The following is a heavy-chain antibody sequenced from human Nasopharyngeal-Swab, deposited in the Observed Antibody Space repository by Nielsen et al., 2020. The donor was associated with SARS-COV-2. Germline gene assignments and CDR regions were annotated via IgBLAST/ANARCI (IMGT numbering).Heavy chain of an antibody. Sequence: SETPPLTCAVYGGSFRGYYWSWIRQPPGKGLEWIGEINHRGSTNYNPSLKSRVTISVDTYKNQFSLKLSSVTAADTAVYYCARVKYSCPDYWGQGTLVTVSS. J-gene: IGHJ4*02. CDR1: GGSFRGYY. CDR2: INHRGST. D-gene: IGHD6-6*01. V-gene: IGHV4-34*01. CDR3: ARVKYSCPDY.